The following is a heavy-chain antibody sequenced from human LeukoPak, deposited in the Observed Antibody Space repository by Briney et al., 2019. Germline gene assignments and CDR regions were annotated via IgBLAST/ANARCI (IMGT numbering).Heavy chain of an antibody. Sequence: SETLSLTCTVSGGSISSYYWNWIRQPPGKGLEWIGYIYYSGSTNYNPSLKSRVTISVDTSKNQFSLKLSSVTAADTAVYYCARSLYYYGSDSFXIWGQGTMVTVSS. CDR1: GGSISSYY. V-gene: IGHV4-59*01. D-gene: IGHD3-10*01. CDR2: IYYSGST. CDR3: ARSLYYYGSDSFXI. J-gene: IGHJ3*02.